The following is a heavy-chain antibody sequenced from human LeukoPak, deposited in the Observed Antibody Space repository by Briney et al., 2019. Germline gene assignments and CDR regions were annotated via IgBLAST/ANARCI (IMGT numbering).Heavy chain of an antibody. CDR1: GFTFSSYA. CDR3: AKRAARLSARPNAKEYYFDY. CDR2: ISGSGGST. J-gene: IGHJ4*02. Sequence: QPGASLRLSCAASGFTFSSYAMSWVRQAPGKGLEWVSAISGSGGSTYYADSVKGRFTISRDNSKNTLYPQMNSLRAEDTAVYYCAKRAARLSARPNAKEYYFDYWGQGTLVTVSS. V-gene: IGHV3-23*01. D-gene: IGHD6-6*01.